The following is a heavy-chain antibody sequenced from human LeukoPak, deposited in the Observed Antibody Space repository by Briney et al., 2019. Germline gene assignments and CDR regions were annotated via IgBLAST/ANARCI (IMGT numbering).Heavy chain of an antibody. V-gene: IGHV4-59*01. Sequence: SETLSLTCTVSGGSISSYCWNWLRQPPGKGLEWIGYIYYSGSTNYNPSLKSRVTISVDTSKNQFSLKLSSVTAADTAVYYCARVELLGSSGWPFDYWGQGTLVTVSS. J-gene: IGHJ4*02. D-gene: IGHD6-19*01. CDR2: IYYSGST. CDR1: GGSISSYC. CDR3: ARVELLGSSGWPFDY.